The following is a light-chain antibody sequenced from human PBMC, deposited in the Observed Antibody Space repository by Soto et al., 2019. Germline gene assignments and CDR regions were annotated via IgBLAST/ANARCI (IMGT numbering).Light chain of an antibody. CDR1: QSIGSW. J-gene: IGKJ4*01. CDR3: QQYDSYPLT. CDR2: KAS. Sequence: IQMTQSPSTLSASVGDRVTITCRASQSIGSWLAWHQQEPGKAPKLLIYKASSLESGVPSRFSGSGSGTEFTLSISSLQPDDSATYYCQQYDSYPLTFGGGTKVE. V-gene: IGKV1-5*03.